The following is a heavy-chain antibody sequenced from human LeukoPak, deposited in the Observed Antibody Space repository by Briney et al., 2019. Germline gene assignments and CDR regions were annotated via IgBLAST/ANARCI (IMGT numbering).Heavy chain of an antibody. Sequence: GGSLRLSCVVSGLIFGDCWMSWVRQAPGKGLEWVANIKQDGSERYYVDSVKGRFTISRDNTKNSVYLQMNSLRADDTGVYYCARDRRLHYYDSSGPLGYDYHSMDVWGQGTTVIVSS. CDR3: ARDRRLHYYDSSGPLGYDYHSMDV. J-gene: IGHJ6*02. CDR2: IKQDGSER. V-gene: IGHV3-7*01. D-gene: IGHD3-22*01. CDR1: GLIFGDCW.